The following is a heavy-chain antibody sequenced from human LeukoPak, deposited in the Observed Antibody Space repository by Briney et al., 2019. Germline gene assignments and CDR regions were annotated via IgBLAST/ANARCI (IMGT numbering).Heavy chain of an antibody. CDR1: GYSFSTYG. CDR3: ARDPPSPDGKWPYSLDS. CDR2: ISTDNGKTHT. V-gene: IGHV1-18*01. Sequence: GASVKVSCTASGYSFSTYGISWVRQAPGRGLEWMAWISTDNGKTHTRFVGRFQSRVTVTTDTSTATAFMELRSLASDDSAVYYCARDPPSPDGKWPYSLDSWGQGTQITVSS. J-gene: IGHJ4*02. D-gene: IGHD4-11*01.